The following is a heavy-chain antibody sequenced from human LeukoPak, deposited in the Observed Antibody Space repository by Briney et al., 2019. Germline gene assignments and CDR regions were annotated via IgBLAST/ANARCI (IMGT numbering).Heavy chain of an antibody. CDR3: ASGLAYCGGDCYGY. CDR1: GFTFSSYS. J-gene: IGHJ4*02. CDR2: ISSSSSYI. D-gene: IGHD2-21*02. Sequence: GGSLRLSCAASGFTFSSYSMNWVRQAPGKGLEWVSSISSSSSYIYYADSVKGRFTIPRDNAKNSLYLQMNSLRAEDMAVYYCASGLAYCGGDCYGYWGQGTLVTVSS. V-gene: IGHV3-21*01.